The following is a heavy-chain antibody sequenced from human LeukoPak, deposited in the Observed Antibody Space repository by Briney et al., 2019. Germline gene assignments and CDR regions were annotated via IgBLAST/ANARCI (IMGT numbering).Heavy chain of an antibody. CDR1: GGSISSYY. Sequence: SETLSLTCTVSGGSISSYYWSWIRQPAGKGLEWIGRIYSSGSTNYNPSLKSRVTMSVDTSKNQFSLELSSVTAADTAVYYCASGQQWLEKGAFDYWGQGTLVTVSS. V-gene: IGHV4-4*07. D-gene: IGHD6-19*01. CDR2: IYSSGST. J-gene: IGHJ4*02. CDR3: ASGQQWLEKGAFDY.